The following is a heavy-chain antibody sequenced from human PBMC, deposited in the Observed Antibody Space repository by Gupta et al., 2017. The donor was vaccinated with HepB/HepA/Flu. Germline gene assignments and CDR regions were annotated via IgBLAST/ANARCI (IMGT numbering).Heavy chain of an antibody. V-gene: IGHV1-8*01. J-gene: IGHJ6*02. CDR1: RYTFTSYD. CDR3: ARVQPNYDYYYGMDV. CDR2: MNPNSGNT. Sequence: QVQLVQSGAEVKKPGASVKVSCKASRYTFTSYDIHWVRQATGQGLEWMGWMNPNSGNTGYAQKFQGRVTMTRNTSISTAYMELSSLRSEDTAVYYCARVQPNYDYYYGMDVWGQGTTVTVSS.